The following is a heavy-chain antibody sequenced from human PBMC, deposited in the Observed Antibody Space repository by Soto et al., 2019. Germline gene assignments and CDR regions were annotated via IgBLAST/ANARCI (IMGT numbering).Heavy chain of an antibody. J-gene: IGHJ3*02. V-gene: IGHV4-31*03. Sequence: SEILSLTCTVSGGSISSGGYYWSWNRKHPGKGLEWIGYIYYSGSTYYNPSLKSRVTISVDTSKNQFSLKLSSVTAADTAVYYCAREPRYCRSGSCSITGDAYDIWGQVTMVTVSS. D-gene: IGHD2-15*01. CDR2: IYYSGST. CDR3: AREPRYCRSGSCSITGDAYDI. CDR1: GGSISSGGYY.